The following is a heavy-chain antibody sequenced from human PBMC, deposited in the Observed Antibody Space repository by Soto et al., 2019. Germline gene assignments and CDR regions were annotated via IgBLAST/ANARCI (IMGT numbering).Heavy chain of an antibody. CDR2: ISYDGSNK. Sequence: GGSLRLSCAASGFTFSSYAMHWVRQAPGKGLEWVAVISYDGSNKYYADSVKGRFTISRDNSKNTLYLQMNSLRAEDTAVYYCAVGYSGILGPYWGQGTLVTVSS. CDR1: GFTFSSYA. CDR3: AVGYSGILGPY. V-gene: IGHV3-30-3*01. J-gene: IGHJ4*02. D-gene: IGHD5-12*01.